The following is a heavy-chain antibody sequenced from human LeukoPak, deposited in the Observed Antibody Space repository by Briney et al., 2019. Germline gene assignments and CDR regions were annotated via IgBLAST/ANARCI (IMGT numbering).Heavy chain of an antibody. V-gene: IGHV3-21*01. Sequence: GGSLRLSCAASGFTFSSYSMNWVRQAPGKGLEWVSSISSSSSYIYYADSVRGRFTISRDNAKNSLYLQMNSLRAEDTAVYYCARLEYSSSSVRSYWGQGTLVTVSS. CDR2: ISSSSSYI. CDR3: ARLEYSSSSVRSY. J-gene: IGHJ4*02. D-gene: IGHD6-6*01. CDR1: GFTFSSYS.